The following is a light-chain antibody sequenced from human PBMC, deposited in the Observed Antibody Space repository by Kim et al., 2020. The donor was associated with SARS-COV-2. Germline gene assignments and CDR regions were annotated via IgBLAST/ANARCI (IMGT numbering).Light chain of an antibody. Sequence: EIVMTQSPATLSVSPGERATLSCRASQSVSSNLAWYQQKPGQAPRLLIYGASTRATGISARFSGSGSGTEFTLTISSLQSEDFAVYYCQQYYNWPRTFGQGTKVDIK. CDR3: QQYYNWPRT. CDR2: GAS. CDR1: QSVSSN. V-gene: IGKV3-15*01. J-gene: IGKJ1*01.